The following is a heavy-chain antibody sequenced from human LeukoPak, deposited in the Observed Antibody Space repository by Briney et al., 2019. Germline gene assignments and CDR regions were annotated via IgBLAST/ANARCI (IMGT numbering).Heavy chain of an antibody. CDR2: ISSSGSTI. J-gene: IGHJ4*02. CDR3: ARDGTVVVPAAIIFDY. D-gene: IGHD2-2*01. Sequence: PGGSLRLSCAASGFTFSSYEMNWVRQAPGKGLEWVSYISSSGSTIYYADSVKGLLTISKDNAKNSLYLQMNSLRAEDTAVYYCARDGTVVVPAAIIFDYWGQGTLVTVSS. V-gene: IGHV3-48*03. CDR1: GFTFSSYE.